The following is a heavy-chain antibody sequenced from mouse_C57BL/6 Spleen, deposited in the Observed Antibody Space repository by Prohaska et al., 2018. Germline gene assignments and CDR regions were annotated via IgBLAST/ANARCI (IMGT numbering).Heavy chain of an antibody. D-gene: IGHD2-1*01. J-gene: IGHJ1*03. CDR3: MRYGNYWYFDV. CDR1: GFTFSGFW. Sequence: EVQLLETGGGLVQPGGSRGLSCEGSGFTFSGFWMSWVRQTPGKTLEWIGDSNSDGRAINYAPSIKDRFTIFRDNDKSTLYLQMSNVRSEDTATYFCMRYGNYWYFDVWGTGTTVTVSS. CDR2: SNSDGRAI. V-gene: IGHV11-2*01.